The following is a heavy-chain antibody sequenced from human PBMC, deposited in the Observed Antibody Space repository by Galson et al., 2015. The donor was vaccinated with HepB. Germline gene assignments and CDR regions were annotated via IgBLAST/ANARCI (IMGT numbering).Heavy chain of an antibody. J-gene: IGHJ4*02. CDR1: GFTFSSYA. D-gene: IGHD6-19*01. CDR3: ARDEAVAGFDY. CDR2: ISYDGSNK. V-gene: IGHV3-30*04. Sequence: SLRLSCAASGFTFSSYAMHWDRQAPGKGLEWVAVISYDGSNKYYADSVKGRFTISRDNSKNTLYLQMNSLRAEDTAVYYCARDEAVAGFDYWGQRTLVTVAS.